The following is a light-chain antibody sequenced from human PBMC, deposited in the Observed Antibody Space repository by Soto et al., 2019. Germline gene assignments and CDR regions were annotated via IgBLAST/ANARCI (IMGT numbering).Light chain of an antibody. V-gene: IGLV2-11*01. CDR2: DVS. J-gene: IGLJ2*01. Sequence: QSALTQPRSVSGSPGQSVTISCTGTSSDVGGYNYVSWYQQHPGKAPKLMIYDVSQRPSGVPYRFSGSKSGTTASLTISGLQHEDEADYYCCADAGSHFLFGAGTKLTVL. CDR3: CADAGSHFL. CDR1: SSDVGGYNY.